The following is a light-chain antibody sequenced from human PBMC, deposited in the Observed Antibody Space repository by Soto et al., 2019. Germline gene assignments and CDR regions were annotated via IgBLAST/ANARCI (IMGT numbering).Light chain of an antibody. CDR2: GAS. J-gene: IGKJ5*01. V-gene: IGKV3-15*01. CDR3: QHYNNWST. CDR1: QSVSSS. Sequence: EIVMTQSPATLSVSPGERVTLSCRASQSVSSSLAWYQQRPGQAPRLLIYGASTRATDIPARFSGSGSGTEFTLTITNLQSEDFAIYYCQHYNNWSTFGQGTRLEIK.